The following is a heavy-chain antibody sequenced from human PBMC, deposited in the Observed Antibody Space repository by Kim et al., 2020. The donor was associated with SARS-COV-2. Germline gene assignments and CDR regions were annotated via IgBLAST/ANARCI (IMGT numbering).Heavy chain of an antibody. D-gene: IGHD6-13*01. CDR1: GGSISSSSYY. Sequence: SETLSLTCTVSGGSISSSSYYWGWIRQPPGKGLEWIGSIYYSGSTYYNPSLKSRVTISVDTSKNQFSLKLSSVTAADTAVYYCARHSQQLASHSFDYWGQGTLVTVSS. CDR3: ARHSQQLASHSFDY. V-gene: IGHV4-39*01. CDR2: IYYSGST. J-gene: IGHJ4*02.